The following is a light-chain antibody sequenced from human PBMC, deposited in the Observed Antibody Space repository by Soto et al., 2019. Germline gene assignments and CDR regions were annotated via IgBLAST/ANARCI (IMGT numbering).Light chain of an antibody. V-gene: IGLV4-69*01. CDR1: SGHISYA. Sequence: QAVVTQSPSASASLGASVKLTCTLSSGHISYAIALHKQQPEKGPRYLMKLNSDGSHSKGDGIPDRFSVSSSGAERYLTFSSLQSEDEAYYYRQNWGTGIWVFGGGTKLTVL. CDR2: LNSDGSH. J-gene: IGLJ3*02. CDR3: QNWGTGIWV.